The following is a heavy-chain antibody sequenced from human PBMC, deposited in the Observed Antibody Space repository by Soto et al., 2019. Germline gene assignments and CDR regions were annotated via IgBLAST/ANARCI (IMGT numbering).Heavy chain of an antibody. V-gene: IGHV3-30*18. J-gene: IGHJ6*02. CDR1: GFTFSSYG. CDR3: AKDMVAVGGAMDV. CDR2: ISYDGSNK. D-gene: IGHD6-19*01. Sequence: QVQLVESGGGVVQPGRSLRLSCAASGFTFSSYGMHWVRQAPGKGLEWVAVISYDGSNKYYADSVKGRFTISRDNSKNTLYLQMNSLRAEDTAVYYWAKDMVAVGGAMDVWGQGTTVTVSS.